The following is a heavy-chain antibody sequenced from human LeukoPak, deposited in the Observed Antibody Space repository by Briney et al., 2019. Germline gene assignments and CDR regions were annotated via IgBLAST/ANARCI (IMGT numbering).Heavy chain of an antibody. CDR2: INSDGSWT. D-gene: IGHD3-10*01. Sequence: GGSLRLSCAASGNYWMHWVRQAPGKGLVWVSHINSDGSWTSYADSVKGRFTISKDNAKNTVYLQMNSLRAEDTAVYYCAKDLGAGGGSVFDYWGQGTLVTVSS. J-gene: IGHJ4*02. CDR1: GNYW. CDR3: AKDLGAGGGSVFDY. V-gene: IGHV3-74*01.